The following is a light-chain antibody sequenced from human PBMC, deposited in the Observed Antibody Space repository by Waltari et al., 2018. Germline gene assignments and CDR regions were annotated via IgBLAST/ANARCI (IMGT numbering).Light chain of an antibody. V-gene: IGKV4-1*01. CDR2: YAS. J-gene: IGKJ2*01. CDR3: QQYYTSPQYT. CDR1: QGLLYSPNNTNY. Sequence: DIVMTQSPESLAVALGGGATIHCKSSQGLLYSPNNTNYLAWHQQKTGQPPTLLIYYASTREFGVPDRFTGSGSGTDFTLTISSLEADDVAVYYCQQYYTSPQYTFGQGTKLEIK.